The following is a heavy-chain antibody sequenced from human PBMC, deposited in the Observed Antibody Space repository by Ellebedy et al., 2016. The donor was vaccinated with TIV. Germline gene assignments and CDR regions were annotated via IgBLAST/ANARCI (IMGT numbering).Heavy chain of an antibody. D-gene: IGHD3-10*01. CDR1: GDSVSSNSAA. J-gene: IGHJ6*03. CDR2: TYYMSKWFN. Sequence: SQTLSLTCAISGDSVSSNSAAWNWIRQSPSRGLEWLGRTYYMSKWFNDYAVSVKSRITIKPDTSKNQFFLQLNSMTPEDTAVYYCARGGPGPDRSGSYFYYFYYMDVWGKGTTVTVSS. CDR3: ARGGPGPDRSGSYFYYFYYMDV. V-gene: IGHV6-1*01.